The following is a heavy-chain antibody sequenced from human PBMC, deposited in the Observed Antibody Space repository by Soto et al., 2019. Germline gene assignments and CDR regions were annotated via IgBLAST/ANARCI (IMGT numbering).Heavy chain of an antibody. Sequence: EVQLLESGGGLVQPGGSLRLSCAASGFTLSSYAMSWVRQAPGKGLEWVSANSGGGGTTYYADSVKGRFTISRDNSKNPLYLQMNSVRAEDTAVYYCAKTPRYCSGGGCYGGYFDYWGQGTLVTVSS. V-gene: IGHV3-23*01. CDR3: AKTPRYCSGGGCYGGYFDY. CDR2: NSGGGGTT. J-gene: IGHJ4*02. D-gene: IGHD2-15*01. CDR1: GFTLSSYA.